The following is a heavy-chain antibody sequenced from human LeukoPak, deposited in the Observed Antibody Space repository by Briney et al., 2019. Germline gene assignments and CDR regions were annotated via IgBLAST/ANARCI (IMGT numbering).Heavy chain of an antibody. CDR2: IYYSGST. D-gene: IGHD3-22*01. J-gene: IGHJ4*02. V-gene: IGHV4-59*08. CDR3: ARHVESSGFLGAYCFDY. CDR1: GASISSYY. Sequence: PSETLSLTCTVSGASISSYYWSWIRQPPGKGLEWIGYIYYSGSTNYNPSLKSRVTISVDTSKNQFSLKLSSVIAADTAVYYCARHVESSGFLGAYCFDYWGQGVLVTVSS.